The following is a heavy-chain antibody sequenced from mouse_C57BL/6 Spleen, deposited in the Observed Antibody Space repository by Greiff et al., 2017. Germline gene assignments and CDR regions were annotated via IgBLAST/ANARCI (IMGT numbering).Heavy chain of an antibody. Sequence: QVQLQQPGAELVRPGSSVKLSCKASGYTFTSYWMHWVKQRPIQGLEWIGNIDPSDSETHYNQKFKDKATLTVDKSSSTAYMQLSSLTSEDSAVYYGARVGAQYYYAMDYWGQGTSVTVSS. CDR1: GYTFTSYW. CDR2: IDPSDSET. V-gene: IGHV1-52*01. CDR3: ARVGAQYYYAMDY. J-gene: IGHJ4*01.